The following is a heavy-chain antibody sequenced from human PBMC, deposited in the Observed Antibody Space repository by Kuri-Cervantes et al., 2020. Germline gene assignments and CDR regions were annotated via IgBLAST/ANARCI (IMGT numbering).Heavy chain of an antibody. D-gene: IGHD1-26*01. Sequence: ESLKISCNVSGGSISSYFWSWIRQPAGKGLEWIGRIYTSGTTNYNPSLKSRVTMSVETSKNQFSLKLSSVTAADTAVYYCARDPYRGSYYYYYGMDVWGQATTTVSS. CDR3: ARDPYRGSYYYYYGMDV. CDR1: GGSISSYF. CDR2: IYTSGTT. V-gene: IGHV4-4*07. J-gene: IGHJ6*02.